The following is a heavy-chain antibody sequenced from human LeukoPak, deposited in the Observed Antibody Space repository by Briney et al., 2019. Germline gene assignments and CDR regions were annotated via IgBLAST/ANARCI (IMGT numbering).Heavy chain of an antibody. D-gene: IGHD3-22*01. CDR2: MNANSGNT. J-gene: IGHJ4*02. CDR3: ARGPTYYYDSSGRQALGY. Sequence: GASVTVSCMASGYTFPRYDSNWVRQATGPGLEWMGWMNANSGNTGYAQKFQGRVTMTRNTSISTAYMELSSLRSEDTAVYYCARGPTYYYDSSGRQALGYWGQGTLVTVSS. V-gene: IGHV1-8*01. CDR1: GYTFPRYD.